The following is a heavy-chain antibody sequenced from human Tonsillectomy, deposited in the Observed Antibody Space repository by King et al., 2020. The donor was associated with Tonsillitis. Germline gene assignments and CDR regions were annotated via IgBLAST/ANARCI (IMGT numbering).Heavy chain of an antibody. V-gene: IGHV3-21*01. D-gene: IGHD2-15*01. CDR2: ISSRSNYI. J-gene: IGHJ5*02. CDR3: VGVVVFPS. Sequence: VQLVESGGGLVKPGGSLRLSCAASGFTFSSYSMNWVRQAPGKGREWVSSISSRSNYIDYSDSVNGRFTISRDNAKNSLYLQMNSLRAEDTAAYYCVGVVVFPSWGQGTLVTVSS. CDR1: GFTFSSYS.